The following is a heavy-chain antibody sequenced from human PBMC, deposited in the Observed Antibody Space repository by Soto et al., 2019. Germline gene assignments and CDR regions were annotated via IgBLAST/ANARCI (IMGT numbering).Heavy chain of an antibody. Sequence: QVHLVQSGAEVKKPGSSVKVSCKTSGGSFNNYAVSWVRQAPGQGLEWMGGIIPNFDTPNYAQKFQDRVNIIEDESTSTVYMELRSLRSNDTAVYYCAVAMVREILIFESSGMHVWGQGTTVIVSS. V-gene: IGHV1-69*01. CDR2: IIPNFDTP. CDR3: AVAMVREILIFESSGMHV. D-gene: IGHD3-10*01. J-gene: IGHJ6*02. CDR1: GGSFNNYA.